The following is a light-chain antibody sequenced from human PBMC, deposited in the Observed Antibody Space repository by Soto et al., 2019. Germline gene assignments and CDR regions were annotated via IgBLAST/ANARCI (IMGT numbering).Light chain of an antibody. CDR2: EGS. J-gene: IGLJ1*01. V-gene: IGLV2-23*01. Sequence: QSVLTQPASVSGSPGQSITISCTGTSSDVGSYNLVSWYQQHPGKAPKLMIYEGSKRPSGVSNRFSGSKSGNTASLTISGLQAEDEADYYCCSYAGSSTSYAFGTWTKVTVL. CDR3: CSYAGSSTSYA. CDR1: SSDVGSYNL.